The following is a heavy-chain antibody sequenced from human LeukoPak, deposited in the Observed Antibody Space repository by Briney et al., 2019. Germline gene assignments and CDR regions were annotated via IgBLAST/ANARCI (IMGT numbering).Heavy chain of an antibody. V-gene: IGHV3-7*01. CDR3: ARDQSRYPLDY. CDR1: GFAFSSYW. Sequence: PGGSLRLSCAASGFAFSSYWMSWVRQAPGKGLEWVANIKQDGSEKYYVDSVKGRFTISRDNAKNSLYLQMNSLRAEDTAVYYCARDQSRYPLDYWGQGTLVTVSS. D-gene: IGHD3-16*02. CDR2: IKQDGSEK. J-gene: IGHJ4*02.